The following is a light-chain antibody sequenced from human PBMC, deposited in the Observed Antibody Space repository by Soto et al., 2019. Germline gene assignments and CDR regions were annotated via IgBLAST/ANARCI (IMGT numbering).Light chain of an antibody. V-gene: IGKV3-20*01. CDR2: GGS. Sequence: EIVLTQSPGTLSLSPGERATLSCRASQSLSSGQLVWYQQKPGQPPRLLIYGGSSRATGIPSRFSDRGSGTDFTLTISRLEPEDFAVYFCQQYGSSPRTFGQGTKLEIK. CDR3: QQYGSSPRT. CDR1: QSLSSGQ. J-gene: IGKJ2*01.